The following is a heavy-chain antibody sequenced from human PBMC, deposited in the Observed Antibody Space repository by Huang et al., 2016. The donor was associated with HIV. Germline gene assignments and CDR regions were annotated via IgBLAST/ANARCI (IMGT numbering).Heavy chain of an antibody. CDR2: ISSSSSYI. CDR1: GFTFSSYS. D-gene: IGHD3-10*01. Sequence: EVQLVESGGGLVKPGGSLRLSCAASGFTFSSYSMNWVRQALGKGLEWVSSISSSSSYIYYADSVKGRFTISRDNAKNSLYLQMNSLRAEDTAVYYCARDQEGWFGVDNWFDPWGQGTLVTVSS. CDR3: ARDQEGWFGVDNWFDP. J-gene: IGHJ5*02. V-gene: IGHV3-21*01.